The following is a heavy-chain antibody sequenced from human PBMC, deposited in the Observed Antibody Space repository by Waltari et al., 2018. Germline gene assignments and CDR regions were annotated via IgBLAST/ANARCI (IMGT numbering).Heavy chain of an antibody. D-gene: IGHD3-16*01. CDR2: ISESGVIT. CDR1: GFNFISYA. V-gene: IGHV3-23*01. CDR3: VRHVGGSRGIDY. Sequence: EEHLLESGGGLAQPGGSLRLSCAASGFNFISYAMSWVRQAPGKGLEWVSGISESGVITKYADSVKGRFTVSRDNSKNTVFLHLNSLRAEDTAVYYCVRHVGGSRGIDYWGQGTLVTVSS. J-gene: IGHJ4*02.